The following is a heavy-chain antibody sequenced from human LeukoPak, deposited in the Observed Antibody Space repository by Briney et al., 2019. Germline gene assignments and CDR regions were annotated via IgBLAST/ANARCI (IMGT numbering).Heavy chain of an antibody. V-gene: IGHV3-7*03. Sequence: GGSLRLSCAASGFTFSSYWMSWVRQAPGKGLEWVANMKYDGSEKYYVDSVKGRFTIYRDNAKNSLYLQMNSLRAEDTAVYYCAKARIDKFIVVVPAAISMDVWGQGTTVTVSS. J-gene: IGHJ6*02. D-gene: IGHD2-2*01. CDR1: GFTFSSYW. CDR2: MKYDGSEK. CDR3: AKARIDKFIVVVPAAISMDV.